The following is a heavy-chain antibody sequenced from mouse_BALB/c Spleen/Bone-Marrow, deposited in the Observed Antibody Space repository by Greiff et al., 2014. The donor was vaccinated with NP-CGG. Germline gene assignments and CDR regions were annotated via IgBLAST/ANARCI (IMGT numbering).Heavy chain of an antibody. CDR1: GYTFTDYY. CDR3: ARGTRATYY. CDR2: INPNNGDT. J-gene: IGHJ3*01. Sequence: EVQLQQSGPELVKPGASVKMSCKASGYTFTDYYMKWVKQNHGKGLEWIGDINPNNGDTFYNQKFKAKATLTVDKSSSTAYLQVNSLTSEDSAVYYCARGTRATYYWGQGTLITVSA. V-gene: IGHV1-26*01. D-gene: IGHD3-1*01.